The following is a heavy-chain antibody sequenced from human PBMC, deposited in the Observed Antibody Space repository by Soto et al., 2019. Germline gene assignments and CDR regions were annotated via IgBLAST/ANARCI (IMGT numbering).Heavy chain of an antibody. CDR3: ARLSRDFWSGYASMDV. D-gene: IGHD3-3*01. J-gene: IGHJ6*03. CDR2: IYYSGST. V-gene: IGHV4-59*08. Sequence: PSETLSLTCTVSGGSISSYYWSWIRQPPGKGLEKIGYIYYSGSTNYNPSLKSRVTISVYTSNYQFSLKLSFVTAADTAVYYCARLSRDFWSGYASMDVWGKGTTVTVSS. CDR1: GGSISSYY.